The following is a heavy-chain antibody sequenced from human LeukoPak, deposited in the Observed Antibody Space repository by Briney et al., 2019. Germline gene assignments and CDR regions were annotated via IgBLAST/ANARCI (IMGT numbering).Heavy chain of an antibody. CDR3: TTAGSA. Sequence: GGSLRLSCAASGFTFSSYAMSWVRQAPGKGLEWVARIKTKSGGGTTDYAAPVKGRFTISRDDSKNALYLQMNSLKTEDTAVYYCTTAGSAWGQGTLVTVSS. CDR2: IKTKSGGGTT. V-gene: IGHV3-15*01. D-gene: IGHD2-15*01. CDR1: GFTFSSYA. J-gene: IGHJ1*01.